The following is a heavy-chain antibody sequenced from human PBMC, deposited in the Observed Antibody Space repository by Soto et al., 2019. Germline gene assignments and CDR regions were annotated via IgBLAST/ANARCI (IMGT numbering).Heavy chain of an antibody. D-gene: IGHD2-2*01. Sequence: ASVKVSCKASGYTFTDYYMHWVRQAPGQGLEWMGWINPNSGGTNYAQKFQGRVTTTRVTSISTAYMELSSLRSDDTALYYCAKDHNIVVVPGATGGMDVWGQGTTVTVSS. J-gene: IGHJ6*02. CDR3: AKDHNIVVVPGATGGMDV. CDR1: GYTFTDYY. CDR2: INPNSGGT. V-gene: IGHV1-2*02.